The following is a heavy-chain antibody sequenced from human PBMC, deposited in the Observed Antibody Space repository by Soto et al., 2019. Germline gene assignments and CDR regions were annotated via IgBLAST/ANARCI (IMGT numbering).Heavy chain of an antibody. Sequence: ASVKVSCKASGYTFTSYAMHWVRRAPGQRLEWMGWINAGNGATKYSQNFQDRVTIARDTSANTAFMELSSLRSEDTAVYYCARGSAAAGPYYFDYWAQGTLVTVSS. CDR3: ARGSAAAGPYYFDY. D-gene: IGHD6-13*01. J-gene: IGHJ4*02. CDR2: INAGNGAT. CDR1: GYTFTSYA. V-gene: IGHV1-3*01.